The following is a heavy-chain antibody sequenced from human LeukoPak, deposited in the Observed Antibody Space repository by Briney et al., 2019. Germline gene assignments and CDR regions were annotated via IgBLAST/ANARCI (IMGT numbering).Heavy chain of an antibody. J-gene: IGHJ3*02. D-gene: IGHD2-15*01. CDR3: ASTEEGGSWYDAFDI. CDR1: GYSFTSYW. CDR2: IYSGDSDT. V-gene: IGHV5-51*01. Sequence: GESLKISCKGSGYSFTSYWIGWVRQMPGKGLEWMGIIYSGDSDTRYSPSFQGQVPISADKSISTAYLQWSSLKASDTAMYYCASTEEGGSWYDAFDIWGQGTMVTVSS.